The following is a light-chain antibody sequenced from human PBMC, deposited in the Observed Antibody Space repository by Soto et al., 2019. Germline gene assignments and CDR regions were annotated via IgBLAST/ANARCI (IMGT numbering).Light chain of an antibody. J-gene: IGKJ2*01. V-gene: IGKV3-20*01. CDR3: QQYGSSPPYT. CDR2: GAS. CDR1: QSVSSSY. Sequence: EIVLTQSPGTLSLSPGERATLSCRASQSVSSSYFAWYQQKPGQAPRRLIYGASSRATGSPDRFSGSRSGTDFTLTISRLEPEDLAVYYCQQYGSSPPYTFGQGTKLEIK.